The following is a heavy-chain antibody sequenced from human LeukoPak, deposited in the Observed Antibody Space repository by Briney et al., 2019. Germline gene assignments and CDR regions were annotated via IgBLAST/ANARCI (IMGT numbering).Heavy chain of an antibody. CDR2: ISAYNGDT. J-gene: IGHJ4*02. D-gene: IGHD1-26*01. V-gene: IGHV1-18*01. CDR3: ARGGPPGGSGSYSDY. CDR1: GYNFPNYG. Sequence: ASVNVSCKASGYNFPNYGITWVRQAPGQGLEWMGWISAYNGDTNYAQKLQGRVTLTTDTSTSTAYLELRSLRSDDTAVYYRARGGPPGGSGSYSDYWGQGTLVTVSS.